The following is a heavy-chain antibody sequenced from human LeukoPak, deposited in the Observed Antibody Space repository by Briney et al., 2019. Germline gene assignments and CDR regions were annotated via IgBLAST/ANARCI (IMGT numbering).Heavy chain of an antibody. J-gene: IGHJ4*02. CDR2: INPDGSGK. CDR3: ASWGAGGNS. V-gene: IGHV3-7*01. D-gene: IGHD3-16*01. CDR1: GFTSSTYW. Sequence: TGGSLRLSCEASGFTSSTYWMNWVRQVPGKGLDWVANINPDGSGKRYVDSVKGRFTIARDNADNSLSLQMNSLRAEDTAVYYCASWGAGGNSWGQGTLVTVSS.